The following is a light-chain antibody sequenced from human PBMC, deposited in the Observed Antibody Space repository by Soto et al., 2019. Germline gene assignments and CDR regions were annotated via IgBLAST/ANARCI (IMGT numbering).Light chain of an antibody. Sequence: DIQMTQSPSTLSASVGDRVTITCRASQSVYSWLAWYQQISGRAPNLLIYDASSLQSGVPSRFSGSGSGTEFTLTISSLQPDDFATYYCQQYNTYSWTFGQGTKVDIK. J-gene: IGKJ1*01. V-gene: IGKV1-5*01. CDR1: QSVYSW. CDR3: QQYNTYSWT. CDR2: DAS.